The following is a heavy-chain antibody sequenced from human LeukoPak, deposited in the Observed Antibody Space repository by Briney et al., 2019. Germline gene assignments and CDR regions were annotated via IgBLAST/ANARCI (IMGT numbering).Heavy chain of an antibody. CDR1: GFTLRSYV. D-gene: IGHD3-10*02. CDR3: AELGITMIGGV. V-gene: IGHV3-23*01. Sequence: GGSLRLPCVASGFTLRSYVMNWVRQTPGRGLEWVSGISGSGDSTFYADSVKGRFTISRDNAKNSLYLQMNSLRAEDTAVYYCAELGITMIGGVWGKGTTVTISS. J-gene: IGHJ6*04. CDR2: ISGSGDST.